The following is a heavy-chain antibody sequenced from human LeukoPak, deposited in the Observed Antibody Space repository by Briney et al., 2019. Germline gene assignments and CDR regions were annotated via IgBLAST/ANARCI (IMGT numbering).Heavy chain of an antibody. V-gene: IGHV4-30-4*01. D-gene: IGHD6-13*01. J-gene: IGHJ4*02. CDR1: GGSISSGDYY. Sequence: SETLSLTCTVSGGSISSGDYYWSWIRQPPGKGLEWIGYIYYSGSTYYNPSLKSRVTISVDTSKNQFSLNLSSVTAADTAVYYCARETIAADEVDYWGQGTLVIVSS. CDR2: IYYSGST. CDR3: ARETIAADEVDY.